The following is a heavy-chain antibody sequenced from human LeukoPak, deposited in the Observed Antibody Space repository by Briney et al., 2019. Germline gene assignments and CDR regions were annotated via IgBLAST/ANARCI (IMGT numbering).Heavy chain of an antibody. CDR2: INAGNGNT. CDR1: GYTFTSYA. CDR3: ARVSGYSYGYGLDY. Sequence: ASVKVSCKASGYTFTSYAMHWVRQAPGQRLEWMGWINAGNGNTKYSQEFQGRVTITRDTSASTAYMELSSLRSKDMAVYYCARVSGYSYGYGLDYWGQGTLVTVSS. V-gene: IGHV1-3*03. D-gene: IGHD5-18*01. J-gene: IGHJ4*02.